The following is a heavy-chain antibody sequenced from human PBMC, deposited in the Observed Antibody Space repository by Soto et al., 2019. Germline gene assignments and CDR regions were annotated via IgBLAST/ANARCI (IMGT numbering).Heavy chain of an antibody. J-gene: IGHJ6*02. CDR2: VHHSWGS. CDR1: GGSINSYY. Sequence: QVQLQESGPGLVKPSETLSLSCTVSGGSINSYYWSWIRQSPGKRMEWIGYVHHSWGSSYNPSLQSRVAISLDTSKSQFSLKVTSVTATDTAVYYCARQGFGPLHGLVDVWGQGITVTVSS. D-gene: IGHD3-10*01. V-gene: IGHV4-59*08. CDR3: ARQGFGPLHGLVDV.